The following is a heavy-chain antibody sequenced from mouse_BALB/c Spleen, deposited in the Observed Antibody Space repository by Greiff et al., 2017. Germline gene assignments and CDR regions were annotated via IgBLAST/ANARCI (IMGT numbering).Heavy chain of an antibody. Sequence: EVNVVESGGGLVQPGGSRKLSCAASGFTFSSFGMHWVRQAPEKGLEWVAYISSGSSTIYYADTVKGRFTISRDNPKNTLFLQMTSLRSEDTAMYYCARRSYGNYAMDYWGQGTSVTVSS. CDR2: ISSGSSTI. CDR3: ARRSYGNYAMDY. CDR1: GFTFSSFG. V-gene: IGHV5-17*02. J-gene: IGHJ4*01. D-gene: IGHD2-10*02.